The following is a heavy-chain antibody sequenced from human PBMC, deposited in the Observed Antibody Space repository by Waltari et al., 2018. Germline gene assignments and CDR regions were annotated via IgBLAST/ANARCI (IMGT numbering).Heavy chain of an antibody. CDR1: GFTFDDYA. D-gene: IGHD3-22*01. V-gene: IGHV3-9*01. CDR2: ISWNSGSI. Sequence: EVQLMESGGGLVQPGRSLRLSCSASGFTFDDYAMTLVRPAPGKGLEWVSGISWNSGSIGYADSVKGRFTISRDNAKNSLYLQMNSLRAEDTALYYCAKDSPYDSSGYYGLDYWGQGTLVTVSS. CDR3: AKDSPYDSSGYYGLDY. J-gene: IGHJ4*02.